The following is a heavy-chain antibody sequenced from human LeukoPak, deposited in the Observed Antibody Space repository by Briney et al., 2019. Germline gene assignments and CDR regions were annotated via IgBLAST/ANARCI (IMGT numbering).Heavy chain of an antibody. J-gene: IGHJ4*02. Sequence: ASVKVSCKASGYTFTSYSFSWVRQAPGQGLEWMGWINAYNGNTNYAQKLQGRVTMTTDTSTSTAYMELRSLRFDDTAVYYCARRQGTTLSFDYWGQGTLVTVSS. V-gene: IGHV1-18*01. D-gene: IGHD1-1*01. CDR2: INAYNGNT. CDR1: GYTFTSYS. CDR3: ARRQGTTLSFDY.